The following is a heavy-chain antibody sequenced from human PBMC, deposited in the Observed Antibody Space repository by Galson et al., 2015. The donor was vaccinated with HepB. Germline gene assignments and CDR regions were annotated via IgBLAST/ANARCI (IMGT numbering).Heavy chain of an antibody. CDR3: ARVDQRIFGVVIIPGYYYYGMDV. CDR2: ISAYNGNT. CDR1: GYTFTSYG. D-gene: IGHD3-3*01. V-gene: IGHV1-18*04. Sequence: SVKVSCKASGYTFTSYGISWVRQAPGQGLEWMGWISAYNGNTNYAQKLQGRVTMTTDTSTSTAYMELRSLRSDDTAVYYCARVDQRIFGVVIIPGYYYYGMDVWGQGTTVTVSS. J-gene: IGHJ6*02.